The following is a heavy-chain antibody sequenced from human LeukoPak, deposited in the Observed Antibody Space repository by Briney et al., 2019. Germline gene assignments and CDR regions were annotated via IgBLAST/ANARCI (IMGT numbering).Heavy chain of an antibody. V-gene: IGHV4-34*01. CDR1: GGSFSGYY. J-gene: IGHJ2*01. D-gene: IGHD2-2*01. Sequence: SETLSLTCAVYGGSFSGYYWSWIRQPPGKGLEWIGEINHSGSTNYNPSLKSRVTISVDTSKNQFSLKLSSVTAADTAVYYCARQGYCSSTSCRYWYFDLWGRGTLVTVSS. CDR2: INHSGST. CDR3: ARQGYCSSTSCRYWYFDL.